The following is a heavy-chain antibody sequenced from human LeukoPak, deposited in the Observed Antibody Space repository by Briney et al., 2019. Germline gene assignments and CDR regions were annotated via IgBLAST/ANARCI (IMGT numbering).Heavy chain of an antibody. CDR1: GDSMIGHY. V-gene: IGHV4-34*01. J-gene: IGHJ4*02. D-gene: IGHD3-10*01. Sequence: SETLSLTCAVYGDSMIGHYWTWIRQPPGKRLEWLGEIHHSGGTNSNPSLKNRLTMSIDMSKNQFSLKLKSVTATDTAVYYCARATASGSGRAYDHWAQGNLVPVSS. CDR2: IHHSGGT. CDR3: ARATASGSGRAYDH.